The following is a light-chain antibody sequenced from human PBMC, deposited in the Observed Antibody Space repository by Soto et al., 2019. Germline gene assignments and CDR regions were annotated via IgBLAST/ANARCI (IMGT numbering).Light chain of an antibody. Sequence: ETVLTQSPGTLSLSPGEIATLSCRASQSVSSNLAWYQQKPGQAPRLLIYGASSRATGIPDRFSGSGSGTDFTLTISRLEPEDFAVYYCQQYGSSPWTFGQGTKVDIK. V-gene: IGKV3-20*01. CDR1: QSVSSN. CDR3: QQYGSSPWT. CDR2: GAS. J-gene: IGKJ1*01.